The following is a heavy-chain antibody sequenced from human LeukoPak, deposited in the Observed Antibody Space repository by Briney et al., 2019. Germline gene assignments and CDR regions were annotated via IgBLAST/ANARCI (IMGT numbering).Heavy chain of an antibody. D-gene: IGHD3-22*01. J-gene: IGHJ4*02. CDR2: IYPGDSDT. CDR3: GRSGSSGYYYLSPTDY. Sequence: GESLKISCKGSGYSFTSYWIGWVRQMPGKGLEWMGIIYPGDSDTRYSPSFQGQVTISADKSISTAYLQWSSLKASDTAMYYCGRSGSSGYYYLSPTDYWGQGTLVTVSS. CDR1: GYSFTSYW. V-gene: IGHV5-51*01.